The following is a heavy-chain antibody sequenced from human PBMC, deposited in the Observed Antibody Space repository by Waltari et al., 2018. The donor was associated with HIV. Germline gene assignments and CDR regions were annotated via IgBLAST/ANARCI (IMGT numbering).Heavy chain of an antibody. J-gene: IGHJ4*02. Sequence: QLHLQESGPGLVKPSETLSLTCPVSGGSIRRSSYFWGWIRQTPGKGLEWIGSIYYSGSTYYNPSLKSRVTISVDTSKNQFSLKLSSVTAADTAVYYCARARGEPFYFDYWGQGTLVTVSS. D-gene: IGHD3-16*01. CDR3: ARARGEPFYFDY. CDR2: IYYSGST. V-gene: IGHV4-39*07. CDR1: GGSIRRSSYF.